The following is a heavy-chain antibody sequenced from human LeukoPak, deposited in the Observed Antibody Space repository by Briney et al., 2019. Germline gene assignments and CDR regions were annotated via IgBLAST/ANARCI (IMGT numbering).Heavy chain of an antibody. J-gene: IGHJ4*02. V-gene: IGHV3-23*01. CDR1: GXTFSSYA. D-gene: IGHD4-17*01. CDR2: ISGSGGST. Sequence: GGSLRLSCAASGXTFSSYAMSWVRQPPGKGLEWVSTISGSGGSTYYADSVKGRFTISRDNSKDTLSLQMNSLRAEDTALYYCAKDSSVPYGITDWGQGTLVTVSS. CDR3: AKDSSVPYGITD.